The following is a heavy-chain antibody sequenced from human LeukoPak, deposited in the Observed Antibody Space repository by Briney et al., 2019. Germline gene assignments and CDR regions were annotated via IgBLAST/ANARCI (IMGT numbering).Heavy chain of an antibody. CDR1: GGSFSGYY. J-gene: IGHJ4*02. CDR3: ARNMVRGVVISAPVY. Sequence: SETLSLTCAVYGGSFSGYYWSWIRQPPGKGLEWIGEINHSGSTNYNPSLKSRVTISVDTSKNQFSLKLSSVTAADTAVYYCARNMVRGVVISAPVYWGQETLVTVSS. D-gene: IGHD3-10*01. V-gene: IGHV4-34*01. CDR2: INHSGST.